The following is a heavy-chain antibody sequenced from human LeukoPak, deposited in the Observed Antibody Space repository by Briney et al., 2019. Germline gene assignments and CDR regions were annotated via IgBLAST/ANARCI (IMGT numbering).Heavy chain of an antibody. Sequence: GGSLRLPCAASGFTFSDYYMSWIRQAPGKGLEWASYISSIGTTIYYAESVKGRFTISRDNAKNSLYLQMNSLRAEDTAVYYCAREMDYGDGVDYWGQGTLVTVSS. J-gene: IGHJ4*02. CDR3: AREMDYGDGVDY. D-gene: IGHD4-17*01. CDR2: ISSIGTTI. CDR1: GFTFSDYY. V-gene: IGHV3-11*04.